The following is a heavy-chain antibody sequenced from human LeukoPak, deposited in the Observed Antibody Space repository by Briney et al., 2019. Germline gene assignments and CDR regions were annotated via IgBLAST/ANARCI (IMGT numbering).Heavy chain of an antibody. D-gene: IGHD3-10*01. CDR1: GYTFTGYC. Sequence: ASVKVSCKASGYTFTGYCMHWVRQAPGQGLEWMGWINPNSGGTNYAQKFQGRVTMTRDTSISTAYMELSRLRSDDTAVYYCAMWFGELHAPDYWGQGTLVTVSS. CDR2: INPNSGGT. CDR3: AMWFGELHAPDY. V-gene: IGHV1-2*02. J-gene: IGHJ4*02.